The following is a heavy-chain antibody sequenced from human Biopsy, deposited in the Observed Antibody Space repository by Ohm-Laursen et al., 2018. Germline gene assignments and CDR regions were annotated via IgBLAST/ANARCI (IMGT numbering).Heavy chain of an antibody. CDR3: ATTTMDTSGWYGNYFDS. J-gene: IGHJ4*02. D-gene: IGHD6-19*01. CDR2: IYYSGTT. CDR1: GESMGTYY. V-gene: IGHV4-59*08. Sequence: SETLSLTCTVSGESMGTYYWTWIRQPPGKGLEWIASIYYSGTTNKNPSLKSRVTMSVDTSKNQFSLKVYSVTAADTAIYYCATTTMDTSGWYGNYFDSWGQGALVTVSS.